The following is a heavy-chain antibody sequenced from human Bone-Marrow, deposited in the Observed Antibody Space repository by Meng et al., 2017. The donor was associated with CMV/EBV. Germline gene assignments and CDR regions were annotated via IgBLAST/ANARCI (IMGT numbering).Heavy chain of an antibody. Sequence: GESLKISCTASGLTFGDYAMSWVRQAPGKGLEWVGFIRSKAYGGTTEYAASVKGRFTISRDDSKSIAYLQMNSLKTEDTAVYYCTRHYYDSSGYYPDAFDIWGQGTMVTVSS. J-gene: IGHJ3*02. D-gene: IGHD3-22*01. CDR2: IRSKAYGGTT. V-gene: IGHV3-49*04. CDR3: TRHYYDSSGYYPDAFDI. CDR1: GLTFGDYA.